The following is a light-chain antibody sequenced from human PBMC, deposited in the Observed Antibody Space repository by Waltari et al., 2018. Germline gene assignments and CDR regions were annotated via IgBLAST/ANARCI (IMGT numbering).Light chain of an antibody. CDR1: SSNIGSNT. CDR3: AAWDDSLNGLYV. J-gene: IGLJ1*01. CDR2: TNN. V-gene: IGLV1-44*01. Sequence: QSVLTQPPSASGTPGQRVTISCSGSSSNIGSNTVNWSQQLPGTAPKLLIYTNNQRPSGVPDRFSGSKSDTSASLAISGLQSEDEADYYCAAWDDSLNGLYVFGTGTKVTVL.